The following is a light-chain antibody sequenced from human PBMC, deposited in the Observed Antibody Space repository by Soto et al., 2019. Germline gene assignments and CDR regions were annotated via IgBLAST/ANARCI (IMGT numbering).Light chain of an antibody. CDR2: KAS. Sequence: DIPMTQSPSTLSASVGDRVTITCRASQSISSWLAWYQQKPGKAPKLLIYKASSLESGGPSRFSGSGSGTEFTLTISSLQHDDFATYYCQQYNSYSFTFGPGTKVDIK. J-gene: IGKJ3*01. CDR3: QQYNSYSFT. CDR1: QSISSW. V-gene: IGKV1-5*03.